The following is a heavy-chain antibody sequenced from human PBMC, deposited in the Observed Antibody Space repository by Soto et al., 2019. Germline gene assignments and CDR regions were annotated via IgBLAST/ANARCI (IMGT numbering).Heavy chain of an antibody. J-gene: IGHJ2*01. Sequence: SETLSLTCTVSGGSISSGGYYWSWIRQHPGKGLEWIGYIYYSGSTYYNTSLKSRVTISVDTSKNQFSLKLSSVTAADTAVYYCARPRAVRGYSGYDGIYWYFDLWGRGTLVTVSS. CDR3: ARPRAVRGYSGYDGIYWYFDL. CDR2: IYYSGST. CDR1: GGSISSGGYY. D-gene: IGHD5-12*01. V-gene: IGHV4-31*03.